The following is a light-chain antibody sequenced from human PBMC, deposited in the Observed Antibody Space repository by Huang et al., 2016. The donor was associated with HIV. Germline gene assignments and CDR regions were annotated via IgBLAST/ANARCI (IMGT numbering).Light chain of an antibody. J-gene: IGKJ5*01. V-gene: IGKV3-15*01. CDR1: HSVSSN. CDR3: QQYDNWPLT. CDR2: GAS. Sequence: ERVMTQSPATLSVAPGERVTLSCRASHSVSSNLAWYQQKPGQAPRLLIHGASTRANGIPARFSGSGSGTEFTLAISSLQSEDSGVYFCQQYDNWPLTFGQGTRLEIK.